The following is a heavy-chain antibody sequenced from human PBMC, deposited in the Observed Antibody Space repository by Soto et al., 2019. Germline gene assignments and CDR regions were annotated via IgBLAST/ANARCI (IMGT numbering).Heavy chain of an antibody. D-gene: IGHD6-19*01. CDR1: GFTFSSYW. CDR3: ARYPNPTVAGLPFDL. V-gene: IGHV3-7*03. J-gene: IGHJ4*02. CDR2: TRQDGGQE. Sequence: PGGSLRLSCAASGFTFSSYWMSWVRQAPGKGLEWVAHTRQDGGQEYYVGSVKGRFTISRDNAKNSLYLQMNSLRVEDTAVYYCARYPNPTVAGLPFDLWGQGTLVTVSS.